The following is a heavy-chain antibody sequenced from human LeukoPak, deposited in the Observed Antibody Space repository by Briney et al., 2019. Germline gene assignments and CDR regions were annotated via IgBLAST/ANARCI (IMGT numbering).Heavy chain of an antibody. J-gene: IGHJ3*02. CDR1: GFTFTSYA. Sequence: GGSLRLSCAASGFTFTSYAMSWVRQAPGKGLEWVSTISISGTSYYADSVKGRFTISRDNSKNTLYLQMSSLRAEDTAVYYCARDSVGLYYGSVDIWGQGTMVTVSS. CDR2: ISISGTS. D-gene: IGHD3-10*01. V-gene: IGHV3-23*01. CDR3: ARDSVGLYYGSVDI.